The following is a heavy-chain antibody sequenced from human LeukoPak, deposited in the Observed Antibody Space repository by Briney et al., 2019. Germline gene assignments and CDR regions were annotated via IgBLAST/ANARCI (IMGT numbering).Heavy chain of an antibody. CDR2: IYSGGST. CDR1: GFTVSSNY. Sequence: GGSLRLSCAASGFTVSSNYMSWVRQAPGKGLEWVSVIYSGGSTYYADSVKGRFTISRDNAKNTLYLQMNSLRAKDTAVYYCARVLTNSWSGYYYGLDVWGQGTTVTVSS. J-gene: IGHJ6*02. D-gene: IGHD6-13*01. V-gene: IGHV3-66*01. CDR3: ARVLTNSWSGYYYGLDV.